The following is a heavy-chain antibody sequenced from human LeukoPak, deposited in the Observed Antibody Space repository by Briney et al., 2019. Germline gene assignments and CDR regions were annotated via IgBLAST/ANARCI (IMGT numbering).Heavy chain of an antibody. CDR1: GYTFTSYG. D-gene: IGHD6-13*01. Sequence: ASVKVSCKASGYTFTSYGISWVRQAPGQGLEWMGWISAYNGNTNYAQKLQGRVTMTTDTSTSTAYMELRNLKSDDTAVYYCARPRAAADTYYFDHWGQGTLVTVSS. J-gene: IGHJ4*02. CDR2: ISAYNGNT. V-gene: IGHV1-18*01. CDR3: ARPRAAADTYYFDH.